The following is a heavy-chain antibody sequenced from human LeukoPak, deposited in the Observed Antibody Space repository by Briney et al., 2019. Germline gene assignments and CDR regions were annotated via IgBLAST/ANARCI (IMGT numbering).Heavy chain of an antibody. D-gene: IGHD3-10*01. CDR2: IHYRGST. CDR3: ARVAYGFGSNWADRHYDY. J-gene: IGHJ4*02. CDR1: DGSISPNH. Sequence: SETLSLTCTVSDGSISPNHWSWIRQPPGKGLEGIGYIHYRGSTKYNLSLKSRVTISVDTSKNQVSLKLSSVTAADTAVYYCARVAYGFGSNWADRHYDYWGQGTLVTVSS. V-gene: IGHV4-59*01.